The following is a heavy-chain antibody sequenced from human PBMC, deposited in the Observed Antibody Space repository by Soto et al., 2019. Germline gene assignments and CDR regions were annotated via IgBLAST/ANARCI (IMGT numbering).Heavy chain of an antibody. V-gene: IGHV3-48*01. CDR2: IGYGGRT. CDR1: GFSVSDYN. Sequence: EVQVVESGGALVQPGGSLRLSCAASGFSVSDYNMNWVRHAPGKGLEWISFIGYGGRTYYAGSVEGRFTIARDSGRNSLYLQMSSLRAEDTAMYYCAREPGKRSGWPIFAPWGQGTLVTVSS. J-gene: IGHJ5*02. CDR3: AREPGKRSGWPIFAP. D-gene: IGHD6-19*01.